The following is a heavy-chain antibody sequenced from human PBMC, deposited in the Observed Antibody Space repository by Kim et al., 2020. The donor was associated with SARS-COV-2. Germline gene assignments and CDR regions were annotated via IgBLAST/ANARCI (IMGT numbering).Heavy chain of an antibody. D-gene: IGHD3-10*01. V-gene: IGHV3-74*01. J-gene: IGHJ3*02. CDR2: INKDGDDT. Sequence: GGSLRLSCAASGFTFSSYWMHWVRQIPGKGLAWVSRINKDGDDTSYADSGRGRFTISRDNAKNTFYLQMNSLRAEDTAVYYCAREGIFGNRNDAFDIWGQGTMVTVSS. CDR1: GFTFSSYW. CDR3: AREGIFGNRNDAFDI.